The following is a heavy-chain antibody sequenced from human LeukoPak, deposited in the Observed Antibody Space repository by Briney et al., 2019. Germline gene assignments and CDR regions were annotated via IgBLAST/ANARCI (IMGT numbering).Heavy chain of an antibody. J-gene: IGHJ4*02. CDR2: ISSDGSTT. Sequence: GGSLRLSCAASGFTFSNYWMHWVRQAPGKGRVWVSRISSDGSTTNYADSVKGRFTISRDNAKNTLYLQMKGLRAEDTAMYYCARLLPLDYWGQGTLVTVSS. V-gene: IGHV3-74*01. CDR1: GFTFSNYW. CDR3: ARLLPLDY.